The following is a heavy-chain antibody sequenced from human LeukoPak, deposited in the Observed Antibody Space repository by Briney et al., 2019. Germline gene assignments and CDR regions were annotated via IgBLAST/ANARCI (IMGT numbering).Heavy chain of an antibody. CDR2: ISGSGGST. Sequence: GGSLRLPCAASGFTFSSYAMSWVRQAPGKGLEWVSAISGSGGSTYYADSVKGRFTISRDNSKNTLYLQMNSLRAEDTAVYYCAKGHDYDYVWGSYRYLGDYWGQGTLVTVSS. CDR3: AKGHDYDYVWGSYRYLGDY. V-gene: IGHV3-23*01. CDR1: GFTFSSYA. J-gene: IGHJ4*02. D-gene: IGHD3-16*02.